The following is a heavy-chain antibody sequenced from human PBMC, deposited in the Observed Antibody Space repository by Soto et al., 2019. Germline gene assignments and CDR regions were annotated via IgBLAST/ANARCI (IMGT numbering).Heavy chain of an antibody. CDR2: IDYTGGT. J-gene: IGHJ4*02. Sequence: SETLSLTCRVSGSSISDGDYYWSWLRQPPGKGPEWIGIIDYTGGTHYNPTLTGPVSMSVDTSANQFSLKVNFVTAADSAVYYCARVGYGDYGRGYYFDFWGPGILVTVSS. CDR3: ARVGYGDYGRGYYFDF. D-gene: IGHD4-17*01. CDR1: GSSISDGDYY. V-gene: IGHV4-30-4*01.